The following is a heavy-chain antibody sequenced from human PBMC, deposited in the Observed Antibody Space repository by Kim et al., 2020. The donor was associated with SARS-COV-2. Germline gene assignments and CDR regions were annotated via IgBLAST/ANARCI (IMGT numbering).Heavy chain of an antibody. V-gene: IGHV1-18*01. Sequence: ASVKVSCKASGYTFTSYGISWVRQAPGQGLEWMGWISAYNGNTNYAQKLQGRVTMTTDTSTSTAYMELRSLRSDDTAVYYCARDKGREYCGGDCYIDYWGQGTLVTVSS. CDR3: ARDKGREYCGGDCYIDY. J-gene: IGHJ4*02. CDR1: GYTFTSYG. D-gene: IGHD2-21*01. CDR2: ISAYNGNT.